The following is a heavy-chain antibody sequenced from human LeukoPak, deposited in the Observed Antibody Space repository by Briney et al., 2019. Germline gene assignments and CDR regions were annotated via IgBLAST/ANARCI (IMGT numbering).Heavy chain of an antibody. J-gene: IGHJ5*02. D-gene: IGHD3-10*01. CDR3: ARANMVRGVGLFFDRNWFDP. CDR1: GYTFTGYY. CDR2: INLNSGGT. Sequence: VASVKVSCKASGYTFTGYYMHWGRQAPGQGLEWVVWINLNSGGTNYAQKFQGRVTMTRDTSISTDCMELSGLRSYDTAVYYCARANMVRGVGLFFDRNWFDPWSQGSLVTVSS. V-gene: IGHV1-2*02.